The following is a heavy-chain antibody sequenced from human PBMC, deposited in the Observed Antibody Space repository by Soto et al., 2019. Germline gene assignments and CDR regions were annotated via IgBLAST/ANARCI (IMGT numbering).Heavy chain of an antibody. CDR1: GFTFDTYG. CDR2: ISYEGSNT. J-gene: IGHJ6*02. Sequence: GGSLRLSCVASGFTFDTYGIHWVRQAPGKGLQWVALISYEGSNTYYADSVRGRFTISRDNSKNTLYLQMNTLRPEDTGVYCARVTPGNNLYYFSGLDFWGQGTSVTVSS. D-gene: IGHD1-1*01. CDR3: ARVTPGNNLYYFSGLDF. V-gene: IGHV3-30-3*01.